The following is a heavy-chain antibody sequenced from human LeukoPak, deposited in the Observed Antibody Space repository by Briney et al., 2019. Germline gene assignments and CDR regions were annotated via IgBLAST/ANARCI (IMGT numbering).Heavy chain of an antibody. D-gene: IGHD5-18*01. CDR3: ARDRDTAMGTFDY. CDR2: IIPIFGTA. CDR1: GGTFSSYA. J-gene: IGHJ4*02. V-gene: IGHV1-69*13. Sequence: SVKVSCKASGGTFSSYAISWVRQAPGQGLEWMGGIIPIFGTANYAQKFQGRVTITADESTSTAYMELSSLRSEDTAVYYCARDRDTAMGTFDYWGQGTLVTVSS.